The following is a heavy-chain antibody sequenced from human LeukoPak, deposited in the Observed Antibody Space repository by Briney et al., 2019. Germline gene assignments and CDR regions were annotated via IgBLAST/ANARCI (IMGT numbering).Heavy chain of an antibody. CDR3: ARVKRVATIPTYDC. J-gene: IGHJ4*02. Sequence: GGSLRLSCAASGFTFSSYSMNWVRQAPGKGLEWVSSISSSSSYIYYADSVKGRFTISRDNAKNSLYLQMNSLRAEDRAVYYCARVKRVATIPTYDCWGQGTMVTTSS. CDR1: GFTFSSYS. V-gene: IGHV3-21*01. D-gene: IGHD5-12*01. CDR2: ISSSSSYI.